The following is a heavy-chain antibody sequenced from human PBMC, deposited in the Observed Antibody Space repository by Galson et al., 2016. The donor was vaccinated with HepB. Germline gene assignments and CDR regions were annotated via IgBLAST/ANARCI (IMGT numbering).Heavy chain of an antibody. V-gene: IGHV3-30*18. Sequence: SLRLSCAASGFTFSNYGMHWVRQAPGKGLDWVAVTSTDGGLKYYADSVKGRFTVSRDKSKNTLYLQMNSLRADDTAVYYCAKEFHSNGYGSVFDYWGQGTLVTVSS. CDR1: GFTFSNYG. D-gene: IGHD3-22*01. CDR3: AKEFHSNGYGSVFDY. CDR2: TSTDGGLK. J-gene: IGHJ4*02.